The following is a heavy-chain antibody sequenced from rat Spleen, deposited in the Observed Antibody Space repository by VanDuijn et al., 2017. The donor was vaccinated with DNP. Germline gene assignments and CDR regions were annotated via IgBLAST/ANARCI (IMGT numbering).Heavy chain of an antibody. CDR2: IWSGGNT. D-gene: IGHD1-1*01. CDR1: GFSLTSYH. V-gene: IGHV2S13*01. CDR3: TRTDYYSGPFDY. J-gene: IGHJ2*01. Sequence: QVQLKESGPGLVKPSETLSLTCTVSGFSLTSYHVHWVRQSPGKGLEWMAVIWSGGNTDYNSALKSRLSISRDTSKSQVFLKVNNLKTEDTGIYYCTRTDYYSGPFDYWGQGVMVTVSS.